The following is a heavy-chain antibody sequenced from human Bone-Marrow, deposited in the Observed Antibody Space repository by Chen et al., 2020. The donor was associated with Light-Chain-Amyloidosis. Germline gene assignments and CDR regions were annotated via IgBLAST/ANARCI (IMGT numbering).Heavy chain of an antibody. CDR2: IYPDDSDA. V-gene: IGHV5-51*01. D-gene: IGHD5-12*01. CDR3: ARRRDGYNFDY. Sequence: EVQLEQSGPEVKKPGESLKIPCKGSGYTFPNYWIGWVRQLPGKGLEWMGVIYPDDSDARYSPSFEGQVTISADKSITTAYLQWRSLKASDTAMYYCARRRDGYNFDYWGQGTLVTGSS. J-gene: IGHJ4*02. CDR1: GYTFPNYW.